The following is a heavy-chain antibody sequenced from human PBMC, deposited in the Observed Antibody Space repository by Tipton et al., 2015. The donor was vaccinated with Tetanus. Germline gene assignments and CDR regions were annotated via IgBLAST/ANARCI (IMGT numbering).Heavy chain of an antibody. J-gene: IGHJ2*01. Sequence: TLSLTCTVSDGPVSSGGHYWGWVRQLPGKGLEWIGCIYYSGTTYYNPSLRSRLSISVDTPKNQFSLSLASVTAADTAIYYCARAELRRGFSGYLYYDLWGRGILVTVSS. D-gene: IGHD5-12*01. V-gene: IGHV4-31*03. CDR2: IYYSGTT. CDR3: ARAELRRGFSGYLYYDL. CDR1: DGPVSSGGHY.